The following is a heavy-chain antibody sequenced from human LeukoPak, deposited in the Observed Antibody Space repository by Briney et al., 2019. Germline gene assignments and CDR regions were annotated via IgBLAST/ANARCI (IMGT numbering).Heavy chain of an antibody. D-gene: IGHD2-2*01. J-gene: IGHJ4*02. Sequence: SVKVSCKASGGTFSSYAISWVRQAPGQGLEWMGGIIPIFGTANYAQKFQGRVTITADKSTSTAYMELSSLRSDDTAVYYCARVSVCSSTSCYSHFDYWGQGTLVTVSS. CDR3: ARVSVCSSTSCYSHFDY. V-gene: IGHV1-69*06. CDR2: IIPIFGTA. CDR1: GGTFSSYA.